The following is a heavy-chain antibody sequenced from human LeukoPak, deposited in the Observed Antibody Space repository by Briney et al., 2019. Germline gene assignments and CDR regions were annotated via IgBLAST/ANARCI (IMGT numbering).Heavy chain of an antibody. Sequence: SETLSLTCTVSGGSISSSSYYWGWIRQPPGKGLEWIGSIYYSGSTYYNPSLKSRVTISVDTSKNQFSLKLSSVTAADTAVYYCARFPNYYYGSGSPYAFDIWGQGTMVTVSS. CDR2: IYYSGST. J-gene: IGHJ3*02. CDR1: GGSISSSSYY. CDR3: ARFPNYYYGSGSPYAFDI. V-gene: IGHV4-39*07. D-gene: IGHD3-10*01.